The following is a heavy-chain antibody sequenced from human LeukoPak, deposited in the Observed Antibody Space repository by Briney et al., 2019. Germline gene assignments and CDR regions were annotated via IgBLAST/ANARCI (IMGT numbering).Heavy chain of an antibody. CDR1: GFTFSSYS. D-gene: IGHD1-26*01. CDR3: ARDQVGGATDLTFQH. J-gene: IGHJ1*01. Sequence: GGSLRLSCAASGFTFSSYSMNWVRQAPGKGLEWVSSISSSSSYIYYADSVKGRFTISRDNAKNSLYPQMNSLRAEDTAVYYCARDQVGGATDLTFQHWGQGTLVTVSS. CDR2: ISSSSSYI. V-gene: IGHV3-21*01.